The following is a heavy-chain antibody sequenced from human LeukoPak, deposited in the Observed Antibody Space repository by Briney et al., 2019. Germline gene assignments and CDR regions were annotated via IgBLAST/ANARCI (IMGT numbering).Heavy chain of an antibody. J-gene: IGHJ5*02. D-gene: IGHD3-22*01. V-gene: IGHV3-11*01. CDR3: ARPPYYYDPGRDWFDP. Sequence: GGSLRLSCAASGFTFSDYYVSWIRQAPGKGLEWLSYMGSSDTTRYYADSVKGRFTISRDNAENSLYLQINSLRAEDTAVYYCARPPYYYDPGRDWFDPWGQEPWSPSPQ. CDR1: GFTFSDYY. CDR2: MGSSDTTR.